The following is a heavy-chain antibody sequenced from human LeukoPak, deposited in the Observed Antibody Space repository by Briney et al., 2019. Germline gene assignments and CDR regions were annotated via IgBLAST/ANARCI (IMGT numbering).Heavy chain of an antibody. J-gene: IGHJ5*02. D-gene: IGHD3-22*01. V-gene: IGHV4-34*01. Sequence: SKTLTLTCAASGCTFSGYSWSWIRQPPGKGLEWIGEINHSGSTNYNPSLKSRVTISVDTSKNQFSLKLSSVTAADPAMSVCERWPMVLVVIGPASWFHPWGQGTLVTVSS. CDR2: INHSGST. CDR3: ERWPMVLVVIGPASWFHP. CDR1: GCTFSGYS.